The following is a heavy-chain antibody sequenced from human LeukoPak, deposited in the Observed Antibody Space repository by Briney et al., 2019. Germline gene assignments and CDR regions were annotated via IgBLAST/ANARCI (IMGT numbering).Heavy chain of an antibody. CDR1: GYTFTGYY. V-gene: IGHV1-2*02. Sequence: ASVKVSCKASGYTFTGYYMHWVRQAPGQGLEWMGWINPNSGGTNYAQKFQGRVTMTRDTSISTAYMELSRLRSDDTAVYYCAIPGGYCSSTSCYAGGDYYYDMDVWGKGTTVTVSS. J-gene: IGHJ6*03. D-gene: IGHD2-2*01. CDR2: INPNSGGT. CDR3: AIPGGYCSSTSCYAGGDYYYDMDV.